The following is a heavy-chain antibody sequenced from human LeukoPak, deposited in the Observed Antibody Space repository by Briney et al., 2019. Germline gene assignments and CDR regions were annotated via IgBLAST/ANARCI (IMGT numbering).Heavy chain of an antibody. D-gene: IGHD3-22*01. CDR1: GFAFNTYW. Sequence: GSLRLSCVASGFAFNTYWMTWVRQPPGKGLEWIGEINHSGSTNYNPSLKSRVTISVDTSKNQFSLKLSSVTAADTAVYYCARVAPFTYYYDSSGYDDYWGQGTLVTVSS. J-gene: IGHJ4*02. CDR3: ARVAPFTYYYDSSGYDDY. CDR2: INHSGST. V-gene: IGHV4-34*01.